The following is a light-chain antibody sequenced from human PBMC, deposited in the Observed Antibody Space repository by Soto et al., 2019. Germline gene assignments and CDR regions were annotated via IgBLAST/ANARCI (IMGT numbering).Light chain of an antibody. CDR3: QQSYITPRFT. V-gene: IGKV1-39*01. CDR1: QSVRNY. Sequence: DIQMTQSPSSLSASVGDRVTITCRASQSVRNYLNWYQQKAGKAPKLLIYAASTLLSGVPSRFSGSASGTDFTLTISSLQPADFATYYCQQSYITPRFTFGPGTKVDVE. CDR2: AAS. J-gene: IGKJ3*01.